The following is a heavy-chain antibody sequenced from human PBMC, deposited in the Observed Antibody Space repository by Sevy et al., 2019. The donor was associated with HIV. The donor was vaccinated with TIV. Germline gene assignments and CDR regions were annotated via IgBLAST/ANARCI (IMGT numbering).Heavy chain of an antibody. CDR1: GFTFSSYS. V-gene: IGHV3-48*01. Sequence: GGSLRLSCAASGFTFSSYSMNWVRQAPGKGLEWVSYISSSSSTIYYADSVKGRFTVSRDNAKNSRDLQMNSLRAEDTAVYYWARDGGVYCSSTSCYPLDAFDIWGQGTMVTVSS. J-gene: IGHJ3*02. CDR2: ISSSSSTI. CDR3: ARDGGVYCSSTSCYPLDAFDI. D-gene: IGHD2-2*01.